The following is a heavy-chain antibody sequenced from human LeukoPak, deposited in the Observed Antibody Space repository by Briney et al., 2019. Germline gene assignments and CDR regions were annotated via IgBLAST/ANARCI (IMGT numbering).Heavy chain of an antibody. V-gene: IGHV3-48*04. CDR2: ISSSSSTI. Sequence: GGSLRLSCAASGFTFSSYSMNWVRQAPGKGLEWVSYISSSSSTIYYADSVKGRFTISRDNAKNSLYLQMNSLRAEDTAVYYCARDRPRYFDWLPEGGNAFDIWGQGTMVTVSS. CDR3: ARDRPRYFDWLPEGGNAFDI. J-gene: IGHJ3*02. D-gene: IGHD3-9*01. CDR1: GFTFSSYS.